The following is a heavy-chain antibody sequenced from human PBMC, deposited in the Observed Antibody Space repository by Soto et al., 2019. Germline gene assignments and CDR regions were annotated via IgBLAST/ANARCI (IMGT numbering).Heavy chain of an antibody. CDR2: IDPRDSYV. CDR3: ARLYCTTSTCDSWFDP. J-gene: IGHJ5*02. D-gene: IGHD2-2*01. Sequence: LGESLKISCTGFGYTFTTFWISWVRQVPGKGLEWMGRIDPRDSYVNYSPSFQGHVTISVDKSISTAYLQWGSLKASDTAMYYCARLYCTTSTCDSWFDPWGQGTLVTVSS. CDR1: GYTFTTFW. V-gene: IGHV5-10-1*01.